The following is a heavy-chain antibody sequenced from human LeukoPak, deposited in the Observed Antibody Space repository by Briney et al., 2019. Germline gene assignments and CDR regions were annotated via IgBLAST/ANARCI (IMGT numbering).Heavy chain of an antibody. V-gene: IGHV1-69*05. CDR2: IIPIFGTA. D-gene: IGHD6-13*01. J-gene: IGHJ4*02. CDR1: GGTFSSYA. Sequence: SVKVSCKASGGTFSSYAISWVRQAPGQGLEWMGRIIPIFGTANYAQKFQGRDTITTDESTSTAYMELSSLRSEDTAVYYCARERLAAAGPTHYWGQGTLVTVSS. CDR3: ARERLAAAGPTHY.